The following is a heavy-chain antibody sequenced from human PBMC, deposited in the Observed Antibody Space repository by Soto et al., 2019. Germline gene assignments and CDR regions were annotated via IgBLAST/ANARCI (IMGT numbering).Heavy chain of an antibody. CDR1: GGSISSSSYY. Sequence: SETLSLTCTVSGGSISSSSYYWGWIRQPPGKGLEWIGSIYYSGSTYYNPSLKSRVTISVDTSKNQFSLKLSSVTAADTAVYYCARLQLPYSGYDYLSVSSRIRNYGMDVWGQGTTVTV. CDR2: IYYSGST. CDR3: ARLQLPYSGYDYLSVSSRIRNYGMDV. V-gene: IGHV4-39*01. D-gene: IGHD5-12*01. J-gene: IGHJ6*02.